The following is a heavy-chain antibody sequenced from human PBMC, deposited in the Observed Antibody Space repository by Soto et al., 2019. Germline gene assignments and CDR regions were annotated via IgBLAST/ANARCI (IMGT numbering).Heavy chain of an antibody. Sequence: PWGSLRLSCSASVFTFSSYSMNWFRQAPGKGLEWVSYISSSSSTIYYADSVKGRFTISRDNAKNSLYLQMNSLRDEDTAVYYCARDRGVVAATPHWFDPWGQGTLVTVSS. CDR1: VFTFSSYS. CDR3: ARDRGVVAATPHWFDP. V-gene: IGHV3-48*02. J-gene: IGHJ5*02. CDR2: ISSSSSTI. D-gene: IGHD2-15*01.